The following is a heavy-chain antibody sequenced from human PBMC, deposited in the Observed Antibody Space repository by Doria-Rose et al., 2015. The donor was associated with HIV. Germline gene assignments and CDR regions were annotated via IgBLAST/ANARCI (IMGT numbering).Heavy chain of an antibody. Sequence: SGPVLVKPTETLTLTCTVSGVSLSSPGMGVRWIRQPPWTVLEWLANIFSDDERSYKTSLKSRLTISRGTSKSQVVLTMTDMDPVDTATYYCARIKSSRWYHKYYFDFWGQGTLVIVSA. CDR1: GVSLSSPGMG. D-gene: IGHD6-13*01. V-gene: IGHV2-26*01. J-gene: IGHJ4*02. CDR2: IFSDDER. CDR3: ARIKSSRWYHKYYFDF.